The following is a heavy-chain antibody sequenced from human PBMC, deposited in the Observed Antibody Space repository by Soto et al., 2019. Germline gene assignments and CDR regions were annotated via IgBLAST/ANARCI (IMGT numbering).Heavy chain of an antibody. Sequence: SVKVSCKASGGTFSSYAISWVRQAPGQGLEWMGWIIPFFGTANYAQKLQGRVTMTADESTSTAYMELSSLRSEDTAVYYCARSNTSFRYSRDFDYWGQGTQVTVSS. J-gene: IGHJ4*02. CDR2: IIPFFGTA. D-gene: IGHD2-2*01. CDR1: GGTFSSYA. V-gene: IGHV1-69*13. CDR3: ARSNTSFRYSRDFDY.